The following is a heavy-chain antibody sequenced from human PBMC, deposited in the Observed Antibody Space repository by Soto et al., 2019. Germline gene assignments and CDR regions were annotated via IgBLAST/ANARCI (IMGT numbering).Heavy chain of an antibody. V-gene: IGHV3-11*01. CDR2: ISSSGGNI. J-gene: IGHJ4*02. Sequence: GGSLRLSCAASGFTFSDYYMSWFRQAPGKGLECVSYISSSGGNIYYADSVKGRFTISRDNAKNSLYLQMNSLRAEDTAVYYCARDGFYFDYWGQGTLVTVSS. CDR3: ARDGFYFDY. CDR1: GFTFSDYY.